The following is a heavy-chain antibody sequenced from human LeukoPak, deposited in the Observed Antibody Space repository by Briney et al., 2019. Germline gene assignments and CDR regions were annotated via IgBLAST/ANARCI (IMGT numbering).Heavy chain of an antibody. CDR3: ARGDDSNSYFDY. Sequence: ASVKVSCKTSGYTFTGYYMHWVRQAPGQGLEWMGWINPNSGVTNYARKLQGRVTVTRDTSISTAYMELSRLRSDDTAVYYCARGDDSNSYFDYWGQGTLVSVPS. D-gene: IGHD5-24*01. CDR2: INPNSGVT. J-gene: IGHJ4*02. CDR1: GYTFTGYY. V-gene: IGHV1-2*02.